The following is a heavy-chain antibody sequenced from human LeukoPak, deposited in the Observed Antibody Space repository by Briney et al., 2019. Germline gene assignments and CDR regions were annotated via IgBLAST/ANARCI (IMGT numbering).Heavy chain of an antibody. J-gene: IGHJ4*02. D-gene: IGHD6-13*01. CDR3: ARSDIATAGAPFDY. Sequence: PSETLSLTCAVYGVSFSGYYWSWIRQPPGKGLEWLGEINHSGSNNYNPSLKSRVTISVDTSKNQFSLKLSSVTAADTAVYYCARSDIATAGAPFDYWGQGTLVTVSS. V-gene: IGHV4-34*01. CDR2: INHSGSN. CDR1: GVSFSGYY.